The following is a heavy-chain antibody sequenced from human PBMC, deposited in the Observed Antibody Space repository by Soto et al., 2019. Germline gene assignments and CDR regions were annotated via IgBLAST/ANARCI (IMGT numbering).Heavy chain of an antibody. J-gene: IGHJ4*02. D-gene: IGHD3-16*01. V-gene: IGHV3-21*04. CDR2: ISSSSSYT. Sequence: GGSLRLSXAASGFTFSSYSMNWVRQAPGKGLEWVSSISSSSSYTYYADSVKGRFTISRDNSKNTLYLQMNSLRAEDTAVYYCAKDSDPYYDYVWGSPVDYWGQGTLVTVSS. CDR3: AKDSDPYYDYVWGSPVDY. CDR1: GFTFSSYS.